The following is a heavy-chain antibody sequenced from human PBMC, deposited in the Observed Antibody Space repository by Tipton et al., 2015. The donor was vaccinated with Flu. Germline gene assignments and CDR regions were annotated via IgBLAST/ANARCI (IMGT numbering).Heavy chain of an antibody. CDR2: IYYSGST. CDR3: AREQMATITGVLPPDAFDI. CDR1: GGSISSGGYY. D-gene: IGHD5-24*01. V-gene: IGHV4-31*03. Sequence: LRLSCTVSGGSISSGGYYWSWIRQHPGKGLEWLGYIYYSGSTYYNPSLKSRVTISVDTSKNQFSLKLSSVTAADTAVYYCAREQMATITGVLPPDAFDIWGQGTMVTVSS. J-gene: IGHJ3*02.